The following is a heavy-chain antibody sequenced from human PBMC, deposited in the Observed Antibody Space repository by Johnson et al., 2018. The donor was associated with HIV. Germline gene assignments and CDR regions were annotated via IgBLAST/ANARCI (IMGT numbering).Heavy chain of an antibody. Sequence: QVQLVESGGGLVKPGGSLRLSCAASGFTFSNAWMTWVRQAPGKGLEWVSVIYSGGSVRYYADSVRGRFTISRDNAENSLYLQMNSLRAEDTAVYYCARHTGYDAFDIWGQGTMVTVSS. D-gene: IGHD2-21*01. V-gene: IGHV3-11*04. J-gene: IGHJ3*02. CDR3: ARHTGYDAFDI. CDR1: GFTFSNAW. CDR2: IYSGGSVR.